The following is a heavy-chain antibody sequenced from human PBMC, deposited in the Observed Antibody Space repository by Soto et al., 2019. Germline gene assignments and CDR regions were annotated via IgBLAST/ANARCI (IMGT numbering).Heavy chain of an antibody. V-gene: IGHV4-34*01. CDR1: GGSFRGYH. CDR2: IHHSGST. J-gene: IGHJ6*02. D-gene: IGHD6-6*01. CDR3: ARGLSSSATFYHYDGMYV. Sequence: QVQLQQWGAGLLKPSETLSLTCAVYGGSFRGYHWSWIRQPPGKGLEWIGEIHHSGSTNYNPSLKSRVIRSLETSKNQFSLILTSGTAADTAVYYCARGLSSSATFYHYDGMYVCGQGTTVTVSS.